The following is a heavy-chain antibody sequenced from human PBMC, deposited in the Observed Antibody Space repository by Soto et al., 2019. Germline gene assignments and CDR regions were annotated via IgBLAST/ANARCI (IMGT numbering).Heavy chain of an antibody. D-gene: IGHD3-9*01. V-gene: IGHV4-59*08. CDR2: IYYRGNT. CDR3: ARHPGYYDILTGYTTYYFDY. Sequence: SETLSLTCTVSGGSIGTYYWSWIRQPPGKGLEWIGYIYYRGNTNYNPSLKSRVTISLDTPKNQFSLQLSSATAADTAVYYCARHPGYYDILTGYTTYYFDYWGQGILVTVSS. J-gene: IGHJ4*02. CDR1: GGSIGTYY.